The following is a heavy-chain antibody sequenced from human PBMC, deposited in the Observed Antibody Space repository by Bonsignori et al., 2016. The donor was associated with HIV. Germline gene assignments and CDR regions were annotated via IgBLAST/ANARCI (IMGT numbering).Heavy chain of an antibody. CDR3: ANAGPEAAADIFDY. D-gene: IGHD6-13*01. V-gene: IGHV3-23*03. CDR2: IYSGGSKT. Sequence: WIRQPPGKGLEWVSIIYSGGSKTFYADSVKGRFTISRDNSKNTLYLQMNSLRAEDTAVYYCANAGPEAAADIFDYWGQGTLVTVSS. J-gene: IGHJ4*02.